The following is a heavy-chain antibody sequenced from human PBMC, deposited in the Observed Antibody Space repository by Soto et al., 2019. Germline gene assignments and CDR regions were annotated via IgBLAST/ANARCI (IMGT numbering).Heavy chain of an antibody. CDR3: ARPAATVIYYSGMDV. D-gene: IGHD2-2*01. CDR1: GFTFSNYA. Sequence: HPGGSLRLSCAASGFTFSNYAMHWVRQAPGKGLEWVAIISFDGSNEHYADSVQGRFTISRDNSENTLYLQMNSLRTDDTAVYYCARPAATVIYYSGMDVWGQGXTVTVYS. J-gene: IGHJ6*02. CDR2: ISFDGSNE. V-gene: IGHV3-30-3*01.